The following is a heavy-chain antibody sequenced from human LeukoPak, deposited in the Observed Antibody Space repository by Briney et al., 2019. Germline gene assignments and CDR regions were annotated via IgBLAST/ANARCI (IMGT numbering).Heavy chain of an antibody. Sequence: GASVKVSCKASGYTFTVYYIHWVRQAPGQGLEWMGWVNPNHGNTKDAQKFQDRVSMTRDTSISTAYIELSRLRFDDTAVYYCVSADRVGGGVDAPFDIWGQGTMVTVSS. D-gene: IGHD3-16*01. CDR2: VNPNHGNT. J-gene: IGHJ3*02. V-gene: IGHV1-2*02. CDR1: GYTFTVYY. CDR3: VSADRVGGGVDAPFDI.